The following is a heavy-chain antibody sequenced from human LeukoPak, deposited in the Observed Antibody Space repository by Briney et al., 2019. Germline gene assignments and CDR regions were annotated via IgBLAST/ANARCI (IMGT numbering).Heavy chain of an antibody. Sequence: ASVKVSCKASGYTFTNYGISWVRQAPGQGLEWMGWISAYNGNTNYAQKLQGRVTMTTDTSTSTAYMELRSLRSDDTAVYYCARERRITMIVVAQRGMDVWGQGTTVTVSS. CDR1: GYTFTNYG. J-gene: IGHJ6*02. CDR2: ISAYNGNT. CDR3: ARERRITMIVVAQRGMDV. V-gene: IGHV1-18*01. D-gene: IGHD3-22*01.